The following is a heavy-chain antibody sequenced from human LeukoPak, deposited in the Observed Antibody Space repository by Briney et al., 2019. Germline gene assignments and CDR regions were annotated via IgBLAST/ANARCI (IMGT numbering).Heavy chain of an antibody. Sequence: PGGSLRLSCAASGFTFDDYAMHWVRQAPGKGLEWVSGISWNSGSIGYADSVKGRFTISRDNAKNSLYLQMNSLRAEDMALYYCAKDMRGYSYGSFDYWGQGTLVTVSS. CDR2: ISWNSGSI. D-gene: IGHD5-18*01. J-gene: IGHJ4*02. CDR1: GFTFDDYA. CDR3: AKDMRGYSYGSFDY. V-gene: IGHV3-9*03.